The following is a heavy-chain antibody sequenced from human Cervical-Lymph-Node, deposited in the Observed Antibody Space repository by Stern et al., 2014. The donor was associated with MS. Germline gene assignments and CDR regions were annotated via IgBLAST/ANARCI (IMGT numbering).Heavy chain of an antibody. Sequence: VQLVESGPGLVKPSETLSLTCTVSGVSITNYYWSWIRQPPGKGLEWIGYIYYSGNTNYNPSLKSRVSISVDTSKNQFSLRLSSVTAADTAVFYCARNPPYGNPPYYFDYWGQGTLVTVSS. CDR3: ARNPPYGNPPYYFDY. D-gene: IGHD3-10*01. CDR1: GVSITNYY. J-gene: IGHJ4*02. CDR2: IYYSGNT. V-gene: IGHV4-59*01.